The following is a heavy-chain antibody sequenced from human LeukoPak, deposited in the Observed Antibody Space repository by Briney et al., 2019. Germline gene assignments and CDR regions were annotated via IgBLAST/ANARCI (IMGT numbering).Heavy chain of an antibody. V-gene: IGHV4-61*02. CDR3: VRELRYDNSDSGAF. CDR1: GGSISSGSYY. CDR2: IYTTGSTTGST. D-gene: IGHD3-22*01. J-gene: IGHJ3*01. Sequence: SETLSLTCTVSGGSISSGSYYWNWIRQPAGKGLEWIGRIYTTGSTTGSTTYNPSLKSRVTISIDTSKTHFSLELSSVTAADTALYYCVRELRYDNSDSGAFWGQGTVVTVPS.